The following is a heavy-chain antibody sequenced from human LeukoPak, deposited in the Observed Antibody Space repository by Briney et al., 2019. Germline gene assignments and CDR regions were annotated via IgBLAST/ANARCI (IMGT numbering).Heavy chain of an antibody. Sequence: SETLSLTCTVSGGSIRSYYWSWIRQPPGKGLEWIGYISYSGSTNYNPSLKSRVTMSVDTSKNQFSLKLSSVTAADSAVYYCARDVYSSSGIFDYWGQGTLVTLSS. CDR3: ARDVYSSSGIFDY. CDR2: ISYSGST. D-gene: IGHD6-6*01. J-gene: IGHJ4*02. CDR1: GGSIRSYY. V-gene: IGHV4-59*12.